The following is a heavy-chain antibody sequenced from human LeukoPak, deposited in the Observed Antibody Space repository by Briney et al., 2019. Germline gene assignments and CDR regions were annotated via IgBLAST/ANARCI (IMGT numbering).Heavy chain of an antibody. V-gene: IGHV3-48*01. D-gene: IGHD3-3*01. CDR3: AGGGYYDFWSGYSGP. CDR1: GFTFSSYS. J-gene: IGHJ5*02. Sequence: GGSLRLSCAASGFTFSSYSMNWVRQAPGKGLEWVSYISSSSSTIYYADSVKGRFTISRDNAKNSLYLQMNSLRAEDTAVYYCAGGGYYDFWSGYSGPWGQGTLVTVSS. CDR2: ISSSSSTI.